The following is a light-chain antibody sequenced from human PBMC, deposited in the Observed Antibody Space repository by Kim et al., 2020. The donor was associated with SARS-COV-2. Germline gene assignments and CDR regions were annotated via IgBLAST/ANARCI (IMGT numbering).Light chain of an antibody. Sequence: PGQTAGITSSGDKKGDDNDSWYQQQTGQSPVLVVIQDNNQPSAVPARFSASNYGRTTALTISGTNAVNEDDDYCQQWESSSTACVFGGGTQVTVL. CDR3: QQWESSSTACV. J-gene: IGLJ2*01. V-gene: IGLV3-1*01. CDR2: QDN. CDR1: KKGDDN.